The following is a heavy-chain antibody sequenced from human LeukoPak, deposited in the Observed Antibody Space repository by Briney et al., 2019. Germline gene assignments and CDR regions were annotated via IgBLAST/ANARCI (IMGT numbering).Heavy chain of an antibody. CDR1: GFTFSSYS. CDR2: ISSSSSYI. V-gene: IGHV3-21*01. J-gene: IGHJ4*02. Sequence: KTGGSLRLSCAASGFTFSSYSMNWVRQAPGKGLEWVSSISSSSSYIYYADSVKGRFTISRDNAKNSLYLQMNSLRAEDTAVYYCAKGVSGRYRGRYFDYWGQGTLVTVSS. CDR3: AKGVSGRYRGRYFDY. D-gene: IGHD6-19*01.